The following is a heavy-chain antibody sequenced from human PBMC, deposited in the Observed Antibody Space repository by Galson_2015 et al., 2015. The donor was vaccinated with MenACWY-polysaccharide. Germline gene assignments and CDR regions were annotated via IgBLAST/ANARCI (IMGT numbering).Heavy chain of an antibody. V-gene: IGHV1-69*01. J-gene: IGHJ6*02. CDR3: ARVKDDDFWSGSPAGMDV. Sequence: VKVSCKASGGTFSSYAISWVRQAPGQGLEWMGGIILIFGIANYAQKFQGRVTITADESTTTAYMELSSLRSEDTAVYYCARVKDDDFWSGSPAGMDVWGQGTTVTVSS. CDR2: IILIFGIA. CDR1: GGTFSSYA. D-gene: IGHD3-3*01.